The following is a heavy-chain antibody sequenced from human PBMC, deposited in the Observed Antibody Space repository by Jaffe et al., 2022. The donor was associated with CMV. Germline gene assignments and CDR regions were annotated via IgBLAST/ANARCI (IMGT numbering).Heavy chain of an antibody. CDR3: ARDAYILTGYLLRTNGMDV. J-gene: IGHJ6*02. Sequence: EVQLVESGGGLVQPGGSLRLSCAASGFTFSSYWMSWVRQAPGKGLEWVANIKQDGSEKYYVDSVKGRFTISRDNAKNSLYLQMNSLRAEDTAVYYCARDAYILTGYLLRTNGMDVWGQGTTVTVSS. D-gene: IGHD3-9*01. CDR2: IKQDGSEK. CDR1: GFTFSSYW. V-gene: IGHV3-7*01.